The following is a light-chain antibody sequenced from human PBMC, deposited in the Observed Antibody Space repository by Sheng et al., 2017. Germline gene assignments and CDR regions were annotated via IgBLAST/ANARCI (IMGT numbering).Light chain of an antibody. CDR2: DAS. Sequence: QMTQSPTSLSASVGDRVTITCRASRAISNSLAWYQQKPGKAPNLLIYDASSLESGVPSRFSGSGSGTDFTLTISSLQPEDFATYYCQQFNSYPRTFGQGTKLEI. CDR1: RAISNS. CDR3: QQFNSYPRT. V-gene: IGKV1-13*02. J-gene: IGKJ2*02.